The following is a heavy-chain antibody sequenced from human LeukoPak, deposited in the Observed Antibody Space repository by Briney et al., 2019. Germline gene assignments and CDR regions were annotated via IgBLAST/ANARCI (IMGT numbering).Heavy chain of an antibody. Sequence: ASVKVSCKASGYTFTNYYIHWVRQAPGQGLEWMGIINPSGGSTSYAQKFQGRVTITADKSTSTAYMELSSLRSEDTAVYYCASRNDYGDFDYYYHMDVWGKGTTVTVSS. CDR2: INPSGGST. D-gene: IGHD4-17*01. V-gene: IGHV1-46*01. J-gene: IGHJ6*03. CDR3: ASRNDYGDFDYYYHMDV. CDR1: GYTFTNYY.